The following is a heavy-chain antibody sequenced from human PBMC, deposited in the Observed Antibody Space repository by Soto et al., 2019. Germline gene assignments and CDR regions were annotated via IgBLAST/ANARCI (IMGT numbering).Heavy chain of an antibody. CDR3: ARALGTTDFDY. Sequence: SETLSLTCTVSNDSIRSGTYYWAWIRQHPGKGLEWIGYIYYSGSTYYNPSLKSRVTISVDTSKNQFSLKLSSVTAADTAVYYCARALGTTDFDYWGQGTLVTVSS. J-gene: IGHJ4*02. CDR2: IYYSGST. V-gene: IGHV4-31*03. D-gene: IGHD1-26*01. CDR1: NDSIRSGTYY.